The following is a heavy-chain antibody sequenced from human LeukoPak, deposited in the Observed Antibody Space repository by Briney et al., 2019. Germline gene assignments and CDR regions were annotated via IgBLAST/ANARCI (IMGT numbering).Heavy chain of an antibody. Sequence: PGGSLRLSCAASGFTFSSYGMHWVRQAPGKGLEWVAVISYDGSNKYYADSVKGRFTISRDNSKNTLYLQMNSLRAEDTAVYYCAKRDCSGGSCYSGNRFMDVWGKGTTVTVSS. J-gene: IGHJ6*04. CDR2: ISYDGSNK. CDR3: AKRDCSGGSCYSGNRFMDV. CDR1: GFTFSSYG. D-gene: IGHD2-15*01. V-gene: IGHV3-30*18.